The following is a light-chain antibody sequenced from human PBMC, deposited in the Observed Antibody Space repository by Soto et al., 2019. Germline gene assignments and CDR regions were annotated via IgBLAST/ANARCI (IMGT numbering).Light chain of an antibody. Sequence: DIVMTHSPDSLAVYLGERATINCKSSQSVLYSSNNKKYLAWYQQKPGQPPKLLIYWATTRESGVPDLFTGSGSGTDFTLTITSPQAEDVAVYSCQQYYTTPSTFGQGTNVEIK. V-gene: IGKV4-1*01. CDR1: QSVLYSSNNKKY. J-gene: IGKJ1*01. CDR3: QQYYTTPST. CDR2: WAT.